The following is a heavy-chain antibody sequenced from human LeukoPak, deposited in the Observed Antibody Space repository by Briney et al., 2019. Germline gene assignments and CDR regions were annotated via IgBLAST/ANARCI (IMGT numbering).Heavy chain of an antibody. CDR3: ANEGYCSGGSCST. CDR1: GYTFTGYY. V-gene: IGHV1-2*02. CDR2: INPNSGGT. Sequence: GASVKVSCKASGYTFTGYYMHWVRQAPGQGLEWMGWINPNSGGTNYAQKFQGRVTMTRDTSISTAYMELSRLRSDDTAVYYCANEGYCSGGSCSTWGQGTPVTVSS. D-gene: IGHD2-15*01. J-gene: IGHJ5*02.